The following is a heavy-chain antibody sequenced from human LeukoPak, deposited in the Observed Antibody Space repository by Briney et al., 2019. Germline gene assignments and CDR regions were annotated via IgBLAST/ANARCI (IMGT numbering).Heavy chain of an antibody. CDR1: GGSISSSNW. Sequence: PSETLSLTCAVSGGSISSSNWWSWVRPPPGKGLECIGEIYHSGSTNYNPSLKSRVTISVDKYKNQFSLKLSSVTAADTAVYYGARGGRYSSSWFFDYWGQGTLVTVSS. CDR3: ARGGRYSSSWFFDY. V-gene: IGHV4-4*02. J-gene: IGHJ4*02. D-gene: IGHD6-13*01. CDR2: IYHSGST.